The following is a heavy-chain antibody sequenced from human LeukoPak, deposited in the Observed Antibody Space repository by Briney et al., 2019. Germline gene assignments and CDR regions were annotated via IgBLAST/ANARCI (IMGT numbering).Heavy chain of an antibody. D-gene: IGHD3-10*01. CDR3: AKALSYYGSGNYYADNYFDY. CDR2: IGGSGST. J-gene: IGHJ4*02. CDR1: GFTFSNHA. Sequence: GGSLRLSCAASGFTFSNHAMSWVRQAPGKGLEWVAIIGGSGSTSYADSVKGRFTISRDNSKNMLYMQMNSLRAEDTAVYYCAKALSYYGSGNYYADNYFDYWGQGTLVTVSS. V-gene: IGHV3-23*01.